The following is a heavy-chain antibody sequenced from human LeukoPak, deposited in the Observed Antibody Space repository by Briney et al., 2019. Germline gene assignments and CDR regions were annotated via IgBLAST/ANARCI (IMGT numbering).Heavy chain of an antibody. Sequence: SSETLSLTCTVSGGSISSYYWSWVRQPPGKGLEWIGYIYYIGSTNYNPSLKSRVTISVDKSKNQFSLKLSSVTAADTAVYYCARERDGGRPRYYYYGMDVWGQGTTVTVSS. J-gene: IGHJ6*02. CDR3: ARERDGGRPRYYYYGMDV. CDR1: GGSISSYY. CDR2: IYYIGST. V-gene: IGHV4-59*12. D-gene: IGHD4-23*01.